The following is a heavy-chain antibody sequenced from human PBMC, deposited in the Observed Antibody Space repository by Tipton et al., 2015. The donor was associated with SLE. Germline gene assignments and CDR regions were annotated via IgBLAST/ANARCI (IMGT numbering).Heavy chain of an antibody. CDR3: ARGGYYDNGYYFDY. V-gene: IGHV3-23*01. Sequence: GSLRLSCAASGFTFSSYAMSWVRQAPGKGLEWVSAISGSGGSTYYADSVKGRFTISRDNAKNSLYLQMNSLRAEDTAVYYCARGGYYDNGYYFDYWGQGTLVTVSS. D-gene: IGHD3-16*01. J-gene: IGHJ4*02. CDR1: GFTFSSYA. CDR2: ISGSGGST.